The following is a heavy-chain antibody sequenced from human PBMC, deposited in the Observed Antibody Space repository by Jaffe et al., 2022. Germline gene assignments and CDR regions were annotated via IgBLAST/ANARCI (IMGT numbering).Heavy chain of an antibody. D-gene: IGHD4-17*01. CDR2: IYYSGST. V-gene: IGHV4-59*01. Sequence: QVQLQESGPGLVKPSETLSLTCTVSGGSISSYYWTWIRQPPGKGLEWIGYIYYSGSTNYNPSLKSRVTISINTSKNQFSLKLNSVTAADTAVYYCARDAYGDRRQSYYYYMDVWGKGTTVTVSS. CDR1: GGSISSYY. CDR3: ARDAYGDRRQSYYYYMDV. J-gene: IGHJ6*03.